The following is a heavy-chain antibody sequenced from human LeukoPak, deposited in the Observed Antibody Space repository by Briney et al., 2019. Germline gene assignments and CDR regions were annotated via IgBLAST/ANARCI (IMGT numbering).Heavy chain of an antibody. CDR2: IDSDGSNT. CDR3: ARDLRDGYNDYYHYGMDV. Sequence: PGGSLRLSCAVSGFTFSSYWMHWVRQAPGKGLVWVSRIDSDGSNTNYADSVKGRFTISRDNAKNTLYLQMNSLRPEDTAMYFCARDLRDGYNDYYHYGMDVWGQGTTVTVSS. D-gene: IGHD5-24*01. V-gene: IGHV3-74*01. J-gene: IGHJ6*02. CDR1: GFTFSSYW.